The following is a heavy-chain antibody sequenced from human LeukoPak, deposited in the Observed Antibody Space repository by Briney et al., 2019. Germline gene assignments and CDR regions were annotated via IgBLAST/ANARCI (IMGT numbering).Heavy chain of an antibody. J-gene: IGHJ3*02. CDR1: GFTFSSYD. V-gene: IGHV3-7*01. D-gene: IGHD4-23*01. CDR2: IKQDGSEK. Sequence: PGGSLRLSCAASGFTFSSYDMHWVRQAPGKGLEWVANIKQDGSEKYYVDSVKGRFTISRDNAKNSLYLQMNSLRAEDTAVYYCARDPNYGGDIWGQGTMVTVSS. CDR3: ARDPNYGGDI.